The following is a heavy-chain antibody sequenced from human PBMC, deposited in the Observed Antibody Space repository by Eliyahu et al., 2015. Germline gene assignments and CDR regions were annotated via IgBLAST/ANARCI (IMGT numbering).Heavy chain of an antibody. CDR2: ISGSGGST. D-gene: IGHD5-18*01. CDR3: TKGKRGYNYGPAEYFLH. J-gene: IGHJ1*01. Sequence: EVQLLESGGGLVQPGGSLRLXCAASGFTFSNXAMSGVRQAPGKGLEWVLSISGSGGSTYYADSVKGRFTISRDNSKNTLYLHLSSLSADDTAVYYCTKGKRGYNYGPAEYFLHWGQGTLVIVSS. CDR1: GFTFSNXA. V-gene: IGHV3-23*01.